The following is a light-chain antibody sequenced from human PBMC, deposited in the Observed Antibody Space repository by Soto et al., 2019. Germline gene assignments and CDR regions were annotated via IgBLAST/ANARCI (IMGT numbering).Light chain of an antibody. CDR3: EQYGSTPLT. V-gene: IGKV3-20*01. Sequence: EIVLTQSPGTLSLSPGERTTVSCRASQSVANNYLAWYQQKPGQAPRFLIYDASSRATGIPDRFSGSGSGTDFNLTISRLEPEDFAVYYCEQYGSTPLTFGGGTKVEIK. CDR1: QSVANNY. J-gene: IGKJ4*01. CDR2: DAS.